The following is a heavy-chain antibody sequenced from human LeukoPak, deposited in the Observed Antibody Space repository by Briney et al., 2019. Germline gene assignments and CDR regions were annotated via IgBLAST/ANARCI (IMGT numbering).Heavy chain of an antibody. CDR3: ARVRGDGYTYYYYYYMDV. V-gene: IGHV4-59*01. D-gene: IGHD5-24*01. CDR2: IYYSGST. J-gene: IGHJ6*03. Sequence: SETLSLTCTVSGGSISSYYWSWIRQPPGKGLEWIGYIYYSGSTNYNPSLKSRVTISVDTSENQFSLKLSSVTAADTAVYYCARVRGDGYTYYYYYYMDVWGKGTTVTISS. CDR1: GGSISSYY.